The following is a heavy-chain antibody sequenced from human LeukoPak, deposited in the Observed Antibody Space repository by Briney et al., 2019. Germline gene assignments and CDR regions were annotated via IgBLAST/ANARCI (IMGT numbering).Heavy chain of an antibody. D-gene: IGHD2-2*01. CDR2: IYYSGST. CDR3: ARDQLLDAFDI. Sequence: ASETLSLTCTVSGGSISSGDYYWSWIRQPLGKGLEWIGYIYYSGSTYYNPSLKSRVTISVDTSKNQFSLKLSSVTAADTAVYYCARDQLLDAFDIWGQGTMVTVSS. V-gene: IGHV4-30-4*01. J-gene: IGHJ3*02. CDR1: GGSISSGDYY.